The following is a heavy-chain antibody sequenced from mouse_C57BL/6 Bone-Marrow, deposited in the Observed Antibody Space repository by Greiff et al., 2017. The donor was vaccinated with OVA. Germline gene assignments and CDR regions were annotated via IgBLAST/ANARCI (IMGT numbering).Heavy chain of an antibody. Sequence: VQLQQSGPELVKPGASVKISCKVSGYTFTDHTIHWMKQRPEQGLEWIGYIYPRDGSTKYNEKFKSKATLTVDKSSSTAYMQLSSLTSEDSAVYYCARGSSAWFAYWGQGTLVTVSA. D-gene: IGHD3-2*02. CDR3: ARGSSAWFAY. V-gene: IGHV1-78*01. J-gene: IGHJ3*01. CDR2: IYPRDGST. CDR1: GYTFTDHT.